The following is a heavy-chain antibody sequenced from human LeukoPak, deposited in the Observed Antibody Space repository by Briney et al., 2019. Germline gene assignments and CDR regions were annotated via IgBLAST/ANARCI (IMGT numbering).Heavy chain of an antibody. V-gene: IGHV3-74*01. Sequence: GGSLRHSCEASGLTFNGHWTHWVRQAPGKGLVWVSLINGDGSTISYADSVKGRFTISRDNAKNSLYLQMNSLRAEDTAVYYCAELGITMIGGVWGKGTTVTISS. D-gene: IGHD3-10*02. J-gene: IGHJ6*04. CDR2: INGDGSTI. CDR1: GLTFNGHW. CDR3: AELGITMIGGV.